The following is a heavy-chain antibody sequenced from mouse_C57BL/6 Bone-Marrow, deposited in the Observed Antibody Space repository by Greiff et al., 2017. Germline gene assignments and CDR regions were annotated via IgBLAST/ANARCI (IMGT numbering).Heavy chain of an antibody. V-gene: IGHV2-2*01. Sequence: VQLQESGPGLVQPSQSLSITCTVSGFSLTSYGVHWVRQSPGKGLEWLGVIWSGGSTDYNAAFISRLSISKDNSKSQVFFKMNILQADDTAIYYCARRSFAYWGQGTLVTVSA. CDR3: ARRSFAY. CDR2: IWSGGST. J-gene: IGHJ3*01. CDR1: GFSLTSYG.